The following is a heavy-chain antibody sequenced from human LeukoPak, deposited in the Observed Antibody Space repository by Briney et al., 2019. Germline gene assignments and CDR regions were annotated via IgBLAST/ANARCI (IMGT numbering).Heavy chain of an antibody. CDR2: ITSGGCAT. CDR1: GFTFSNHA. Sequence: GGSLRLSCAASGFTFSNHAMTWVRQAPGKGLEWDSTITSGGCATFYADSVRGRFTISRDDSKNTMYLLMDSLRAEDTAIYYCAKDGDGRLGYYYYYMDVWGTGTTVTVSS. D-gene: IGHD5-24*01. V-gene: IGHV3-23*01. J-gene: IGHJ6*03. CDR3: AKDGDGRLGYYYYYMDV.